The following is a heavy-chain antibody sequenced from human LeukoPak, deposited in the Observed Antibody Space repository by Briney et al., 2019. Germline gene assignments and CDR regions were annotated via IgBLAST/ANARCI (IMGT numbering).Heavy chain of an antibody. CDR1: GFTFKSYG. CDR2: VSSSSSTI. D-gene: IGHD2-15*01. J-gene: IGHJ4*02. CDR3: ARDGGYCSGGSCYVLFEY. V-gene: IGHV3-48*01. Sequence: AGSLRLSCAGSGFTFKSYGMNWVRQAPGKGLEWVSYVSSSSSTIYYADSVKGRFTISRDNAKNSLYLQATSLRAEGTAVYYCARDGGYCSGGSCYVLFEYWGQGTLVSVSS.